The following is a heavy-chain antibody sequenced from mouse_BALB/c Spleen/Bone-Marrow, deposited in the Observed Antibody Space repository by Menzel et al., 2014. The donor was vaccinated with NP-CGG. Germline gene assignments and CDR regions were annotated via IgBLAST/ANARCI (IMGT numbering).Heavy chain of an antibody. CDR2: IDTSXIYT. J-gene: IGHJ3*01. D-gene: IGHD2-13*01. Sequence: QVQLQQSGAELVMPGASVKMSCKASGYTFTDYWIHWMKQRPGQGLEWIGAIDTSXIYTNFNPKFKGKATLTVDESSNTAYMQLSSLTSEDAAVYYCASIFYADFGWFPYWGQGTLVTVSA. V-gene: IGHV1-69*01. CDR3: ASIFYADFGWFPY. CDR1: GYTFTDYW.